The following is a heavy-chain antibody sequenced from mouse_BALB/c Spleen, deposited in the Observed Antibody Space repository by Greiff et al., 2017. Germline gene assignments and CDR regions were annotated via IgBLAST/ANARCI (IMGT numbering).Heavy chain of an antibody. CDR2: INPYNDGT. J-gene: IGHJ4*01. CDR3: ARGGYPSFYAMDY. V-gene: IGHV1-14*01. D-gene: IGHD2-14*01. CDR1: GYTFTSYV. Sequence: EVKLQESGPELVKPGASVKMSCKASGYTFTSYVMHWVKQKPGQGLEWIGYINPYNDGTKYNEKFKGKATLTSDKSSSTAYMELSSLTSEDSAVYYCARGGYPSFYAMDYWGQGTSVTVSS.